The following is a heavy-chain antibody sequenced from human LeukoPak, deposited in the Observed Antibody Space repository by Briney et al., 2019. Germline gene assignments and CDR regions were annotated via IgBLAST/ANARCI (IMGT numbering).Heavy chain of an antibody. CDR1: GFTFGSHV. CDR3: ERDDPMSDNGLDA. D-gene: IGHD2-8*01. Sequence: GGSLRLSCAASGFTFGSHVMHWVRQAPGKGLECLAGIGSDGSRDSYADSERGRLIIARNNSKHMLFLEVHSLSVEDSAVSFCERDDPMSDNGLDAWGQATMVTVSS. J-gene: IGHJ3*01. V-gene: IGHV3-33*01. CDR2: IGSDGSRD.